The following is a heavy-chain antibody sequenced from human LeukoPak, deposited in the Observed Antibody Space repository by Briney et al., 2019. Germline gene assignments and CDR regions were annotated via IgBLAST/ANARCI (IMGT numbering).Heavy chain of an antibody. CDR2: ISYDGSNK. Sequence: PGGSLRLSCAASGFTFSSYGMHWVRQAPGKGLEWVAVISYDGSNKYYADSVKGRFTISRDNSKNTLYLQMNSLRAEDTAVYYCAKDLLEMGWLQFSWFDPWGQGTLVTVSS. CDR3: AKDLLEMGWLQFSWFDP. CDR1: GFTFSSYG. J-gene: IGHJ5*02. V-gene: IGHV3-30*18. D-gene: IGHD5-24*01.